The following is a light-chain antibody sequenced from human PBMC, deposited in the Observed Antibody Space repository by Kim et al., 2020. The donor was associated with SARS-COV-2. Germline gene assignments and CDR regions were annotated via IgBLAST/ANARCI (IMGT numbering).Light chain of an antibody. CDR1: QDIFDC. CDR3: LQNCVFPTH. J-gene: IGKJ4*01. CDR2: EAS. Sequence: DIQMTQSPSTMSASVGDRVTITCRASQDIFDCVAWYQQEPGKAPKLLISEASTLQSGVPSRFSGSGSGTDFTLTISSLQPEDFATYFCLQNCVFPTHFGGGTKVDIK. V-gene: IGKV1-12*01.